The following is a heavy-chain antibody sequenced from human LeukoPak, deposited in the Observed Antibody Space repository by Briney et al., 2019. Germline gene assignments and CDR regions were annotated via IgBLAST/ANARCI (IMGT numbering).Heavy chain of an antibody. Sequence: GGSLRLSCAASGFTFSSYEMNWVRGAPGKGLEWVSYISSGGGTIYYADSVKGRFTISRDNAKNSLYLQMNSLRAEDTAVYDCASIAAVAARGVYWGQGTLVTVSS. CDR1: GFTFSSYE. CDR3: ASIAAVAARGVY. D-gene: IGHD6-13*01. V-gene: IGHV3-48*03. CDR2: ISSGGGTI. J-gene: IGHJ4*02.